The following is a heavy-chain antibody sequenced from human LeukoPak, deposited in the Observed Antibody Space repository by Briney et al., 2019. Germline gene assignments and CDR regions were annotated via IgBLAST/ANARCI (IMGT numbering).Heavy chain of an antibody. J-gene: IGHJ6*02. CDR3: ARSVVVPAAMNGMDV. CDR1: GFTFSSYW. CDR2: IKQDGSEK. D-gene: IGHD2-2*01. V-gene: IGHV3-7*01. Sequence: PGGSLRLSCAAFGFTFSSYWMSWVRQAPGKGLEWVANIKQDGSEKYYVDSVKGRFTISRDNAKNSLYLQMNSLRAEDTAVYYCARSVVVPAAMNGMDVWGQGTTVTVSS.